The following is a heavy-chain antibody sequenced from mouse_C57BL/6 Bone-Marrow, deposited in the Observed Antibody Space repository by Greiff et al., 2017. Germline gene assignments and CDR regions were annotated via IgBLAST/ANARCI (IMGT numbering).Heavy chain of an antibody. CDR2: IWTGGGT. CDR3: ARGSTTVVYWYFDV. CDR1: GFSLTSYA. V-gene: IGHV2-9-1*01. D-gene: IGHD1-1*01. J-gene: IGHJ1*03. Sequence: QVQLKESGPGLVAPSQSLSITCTVSGFSLTSYAISWVRQPPGKGLEWLGVIWTGGGTNYNSALKSKLSISKDNSKSQVFLKMNSLQTDDTARYYCARGSTTVVYWYFDVWGTGTTVTVSS.